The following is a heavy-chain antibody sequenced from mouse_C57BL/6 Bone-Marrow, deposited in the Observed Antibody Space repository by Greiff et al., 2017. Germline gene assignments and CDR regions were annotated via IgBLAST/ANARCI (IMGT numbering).Heavy chain of an antibody. CDR2: INPGSGGT. V-gene: IGHV1-54*01. CDR1: GYAFTNSL. J-gene: IGHJ3*01. D-gene: IGHD1-1*01. CDR3: ARGGVATPFAY. Sequence: QVHVKQSVAELVRPGTSVKVSCKASGYAFTNSLIEWVKQRPGQGLEWIGGINPGSGGTNYTEKFKGKATMTADKSSSTAYLQLSSLTSEDSAVYFCARGGVATPFAYWGQGTLVTVSA.